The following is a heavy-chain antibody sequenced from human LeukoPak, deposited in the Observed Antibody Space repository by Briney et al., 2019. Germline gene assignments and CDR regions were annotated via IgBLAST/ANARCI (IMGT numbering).Heavy chain of an antibody. Sequence: SETLSLTCTVPGGSISSYYWSWIRQPPGKGLEWIGYIYYSGGTNYNPSLKSRVTISVDTSKNQFSLKLSSVTAADTAVYYCAREGGGYSYGYYYYYYMDVWGKGTTVTVSS. V-gene: IGHV4-59*01. CDR1: GGSISSYY. CDR3: AREGGGYSYGYYYYYYMDV. CDR2: IYYSGGT. D-gene: IGHD5-18*01. J-gene: IGHJ6*03.